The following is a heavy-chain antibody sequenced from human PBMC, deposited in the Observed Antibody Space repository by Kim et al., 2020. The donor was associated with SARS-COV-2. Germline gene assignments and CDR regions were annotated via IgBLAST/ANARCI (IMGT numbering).Heavy chain of an antibody. CDR1: GFTFSSYS. Sequence: GGSLRLSCAASGFTFSSYSMNWVRQAPGKGLEWVSSISSSSSYIYYADSVKGRFTISRDNAKNSLYLQMNSLRAEDTAVYYCARDMAASYSSSSFYYYGMDVWGQGTTVTVSS. V-gene: IGHV3-21*01. D-gene: IGHD6-6*01. J-gene: IGHJ6*02. CDR3: ARDMAASYSSSSFYYYGMDV. CDR2: ISSSSSYI.